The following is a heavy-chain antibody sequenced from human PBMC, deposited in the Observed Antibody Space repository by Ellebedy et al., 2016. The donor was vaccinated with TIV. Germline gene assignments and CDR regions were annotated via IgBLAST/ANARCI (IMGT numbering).Heavy chain of an antibody. CDR3: AKGRGGGSDSSAPRYYFDY. J-gene: IGHJ4*02. V-gene: IGHV3-23*01. CDR1: GFSFSSYA. CDR2: ISGSGGST. Sequence: PGGSLRLSCAASGFSFSSYAMSWVRQAPGKGLEWVSSISGSGGSTYDADSVEGRFTNYRDNSKKTLYLQMNSLRAEDTAIYYCAKGRGGGSDSSAPRYYFDYWGLGTLVTVSS. D-gene: IGHD3-22*01.